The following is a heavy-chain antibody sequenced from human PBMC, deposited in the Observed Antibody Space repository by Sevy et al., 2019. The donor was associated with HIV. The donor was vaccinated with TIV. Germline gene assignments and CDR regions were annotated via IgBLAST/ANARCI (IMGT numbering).Heavy chain of an antibody. D-gene: IGHD3-22*01. CDR2: IYYTGSA. Sequence: SETLSLTCTVSGGSISSYYWSWIRQPPGKGLEWIGYIYYTGSANYNPSLKSRVTISVDTSKNQFSLKLSSVTAADTAVYYCARGQNYYDSSGWGYYSDYWGQGTLVTVSS. CDR3: ARGQNYYDSSGWGYYSDY. J-gene: IGHJ4*02. CDR1: GGSISSYY. V-gene: IGHV4-59*01.